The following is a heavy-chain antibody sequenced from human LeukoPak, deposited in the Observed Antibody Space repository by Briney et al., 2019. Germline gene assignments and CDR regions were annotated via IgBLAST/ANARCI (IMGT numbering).Heavy chain of an antibody. V-gene: IGHV4-4*07. CDR1: GGSISDYY. D-gene: IGHD6-13*01. CDR3: ARATSGSSWVDYFDY. CDR2: IYSSGST. Sequence: PSETLSLTCTVSGGSISDYYWSWIRQPAGKGLEYIGRIYSSGSTNYNPSLKSRVTMSVDTSKNQFSLKLSSVTAADTAVYYCARATSGSSWVDYFDYWGQGTLVTVSS. J-gene: IGHJ4*02.